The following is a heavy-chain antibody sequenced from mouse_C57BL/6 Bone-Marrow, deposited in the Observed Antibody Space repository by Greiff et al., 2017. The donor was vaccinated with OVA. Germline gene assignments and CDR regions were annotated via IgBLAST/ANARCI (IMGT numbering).Heavy chain of an antibody. CDR3: ASHYGSSFAWFAY. CDR1: GYAFSSSW. CDR2: IYPGDGDT. Sequence: VQLQQSGPELVKPGASVKISCKASGYAFSSSWMNWVKQRPGKGLEWIGRIYPGDGDTNYNGKFKGKATLTADKSSSTAYMQLSSLTSEDSTVYFCASHYGSSFAWFAYWGQGTLVTVSA. J-gene: IGHJ3*01. D-gene: IGHD1-1*01. V-gene: IGHV1-82*01.